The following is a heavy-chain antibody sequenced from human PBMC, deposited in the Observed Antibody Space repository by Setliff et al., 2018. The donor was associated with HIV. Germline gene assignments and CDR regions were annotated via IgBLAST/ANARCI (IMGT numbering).Heavy chain of an antibody. CDR3: ASIAVAGTAFDI. J-gene: IGHJ3*02. Sequence: GASVKVSCKASGGTFSSYAISWVRQAPGQGLEWMGGFIPIFGTANYAQKFQGRVTMTRDTSTSTVYMELGSLRSEDTAVYYCASIAVAGTAFDIWGQGTMVTVSS. CDR1: GGTFSSYA. CDR2: FIPIFGTA. V-gene: IGHV1-69*05. D-gene: IGHD6-19*01.